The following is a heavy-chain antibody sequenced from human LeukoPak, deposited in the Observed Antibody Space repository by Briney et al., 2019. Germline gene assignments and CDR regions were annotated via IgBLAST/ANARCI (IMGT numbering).Heavy chain of an antibody. V-gene: IGHV3-21*01. CDR1: GFTFSSYS. D-gene: IGHD1-20*01. CDR3: ARDRYNWNPDAFDI. CDR2: ISSSSSYI. Sequence: GGSLRLSCAASGFTFSSYSMNCVRQAPGKGLEWVSSISSSSSYIYYADSVKGRFTISRDNAKNSLYLQMDSLRAEDTAVYYCARDRYNWNPDAFDIWGQGTMVTVSS. J-gene: IGHJ3*02.